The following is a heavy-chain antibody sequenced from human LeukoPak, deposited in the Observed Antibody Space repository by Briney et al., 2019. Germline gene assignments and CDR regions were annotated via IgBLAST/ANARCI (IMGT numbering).Heavy chain of an antibody. CDR3: RSGGAAPGAFDN. J-gene: IGHJ4*02. CDR2: IKYDGEEE. D-gene: IGHD4/OR15-4a*01. CDR1: GFTFSSYA. V-gene: IGHV3-7*01. Sequence: PGGSLRLSCAASGFTFSSYAMSWVRQAPGKGLEWVANIKYDGEEEYYVDSVKGRFTISRDNAKNSLYLQLNSLRVEDTAVYYCRSGGAAPGAFDNWGQGTLVTVSP.